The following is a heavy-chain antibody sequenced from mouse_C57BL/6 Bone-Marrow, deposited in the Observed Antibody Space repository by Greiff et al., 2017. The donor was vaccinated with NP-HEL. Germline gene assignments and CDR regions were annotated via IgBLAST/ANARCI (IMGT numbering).Heavy chain of an antibody. Sequence: QVQLKESGAELARPGASVKMSCKASGYTFTSYTMHWVKQRPGQGLEWIGYINPSSGYTKYNQKFKDKATLTADKSSSTAYMQLSSLTSEDSAVYYCARGGSYYDYDGDYWGQGTTLTVSS. CDR3: ARGGSYYDYDGDY. CDR1: GYTFTSYT. J-gene: IGHJ2*01. D-gene: IGHD2-4*01. V-gene: IGHV1-4*01. CDR2: INPSSGYT.